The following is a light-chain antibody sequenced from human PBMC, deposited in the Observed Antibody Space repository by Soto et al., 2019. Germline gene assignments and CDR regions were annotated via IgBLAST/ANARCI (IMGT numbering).Light chain of an antibody. Sequence: DIQLTQSPSFLSASVGDRVTITCRASQDINTYLAWYQQKPGKAPKLLIFAASTLQDGVPSRFSGSGSGTEFTVTITSLQPEDFATYYCQQRKSYPFTFGQGTRLEIK. CDR1: QDINTY. V-gene: IGKV1-9*01. CDR3: QQRKSYPFT. J-gene: IGKJ5*01. CDR2: AAS.